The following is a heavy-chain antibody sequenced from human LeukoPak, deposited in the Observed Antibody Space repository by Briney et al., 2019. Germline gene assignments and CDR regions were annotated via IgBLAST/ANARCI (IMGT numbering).Heavy chain of an antibody. D-gene: IGHD6-19*01. CDR3: ARRGPDSSAWPFDY. V-gene: IGHV4-39*01. CDR2: IYYSGST. Sequence: PSETLSLTCTVSGVSISSTTYYWGWIRQPPGKGLEWIGSIYYSGSTYYNPSLKSRVTISVDTSKNQFSLKLSSVTAADTAVYYCARRGPDSSAWPFDYWGQGTLVTVSS. CDR1: GVSISSTTYY. J-gene: IGHJ4*02.